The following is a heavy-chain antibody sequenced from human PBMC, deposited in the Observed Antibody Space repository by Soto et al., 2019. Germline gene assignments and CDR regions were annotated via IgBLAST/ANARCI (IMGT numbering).Heavy chain of an antibody. CDR3: ARDKIPYLFDY. J-gene: IGHJ4*02. CDR1: GGSFSGYY. V-gene: IGHV4-34*01. CDR2: INHSGST. D-gene: IGHD2-21*01. Sequence: QVQLQQWGAGLLKPSETLSLTCAVYGGSFSGYYWTWIRQPPGTGLEWIGEINHSGSTNYNPSLKTRDTIAINTSKNQCSLKPTSMTAADTAVYYCARDKIPYLFDYWGQGTLVTVSS.